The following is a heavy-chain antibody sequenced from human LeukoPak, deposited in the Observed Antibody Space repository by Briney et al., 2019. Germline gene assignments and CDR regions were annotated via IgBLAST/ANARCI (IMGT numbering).Heavy chain of an antibody. V-gene: IGHV4-34*01. Sequence: SETLSLTCAVYGGSFSGSYWSWIRQPPGKGLEWIGEINHSGSTNYNPSLKSRVTISVDTSKNQFSLILSSVTAADTAVYYCARRCSSWFCYYYMDVWGKGTTVTISS. J-gene: IGHJ6*03. CDR1: GGSFSGSY. D-gene: IGHD6-13*01. CDR2: INHSGST. CDR3: ARRCSSWFCYYYMDV.